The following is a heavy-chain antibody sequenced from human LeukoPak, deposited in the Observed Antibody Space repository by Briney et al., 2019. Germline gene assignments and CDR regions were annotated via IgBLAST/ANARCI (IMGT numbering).Heavy chain of an antibody. CDR1: GYTFTTYN. D-gene: IGHD3-22*01. Sequence: ASVKVSCKASGYTFTTYNINWVRQAPGQGLEWMGWISGYNGNTNYAQRLQGRVTMTADTSTSTAYMELRSLKSDDTAVYYCASLKNYYDSSGYLVTDAFDIWGQGTMVTVSS. CDR2: ISGYNGNT. V-gene: IGHV1-18*01. J-gene: IGHJ3*02. CDR3: ASLKNYYDSSGYLVTDAFDI.